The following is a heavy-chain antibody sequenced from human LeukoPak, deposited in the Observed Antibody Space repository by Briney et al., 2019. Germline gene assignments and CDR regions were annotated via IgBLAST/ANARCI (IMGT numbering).Heavy chain of an antibody. D-gene: IGHD3-3*01. J-gene: IGHJ5*02. Sequence: SETLSLTCAVYGGSFSGYYWSWIRQPPGKGLEWIGEINHSGSTNYNPSLKSRVTISVDTSKNQFSLKLSSVTAADTAVYYCARGRSDNRLLERLSREFDPWGQGTLLTVSS. CDR1: GGSFSGYY. CDR3: ARGRSDNRLLERLSREFDP. V-gene: IGHV4-34*01. CDR2: INHSGST.